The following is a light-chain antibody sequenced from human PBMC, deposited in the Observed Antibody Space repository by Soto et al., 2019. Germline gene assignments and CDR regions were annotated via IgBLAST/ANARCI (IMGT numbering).Light chain of an antibody. Sequence: QSVLTQPPSVSAAPGQKVTISCSGSSSNIGNNYVSWYQQLPGTAPKLLIYDNNKRPSGIPDRFSGSKSGTSATLGITGLQTGDEADNYCQSYDSSLSAFYVFGTGTKVTVL. J-gene: IGLJ1*01. V-gene: IGLV1-51*01. CDR1: SSNIGNNY. CDR3: QSYDSSLSAFYV. CDR2: DNN.